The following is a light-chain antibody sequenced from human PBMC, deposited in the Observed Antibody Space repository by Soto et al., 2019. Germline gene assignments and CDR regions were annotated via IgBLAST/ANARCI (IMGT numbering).Light chain of an antibody. CDR1: QSISSW. J-gene: IGKJ1*01. V-gene: IGKV1-5*03. CDR3: QQYGSLSWT. CDR2: KAS. Sequence: DIQMTQSPSTLSASVGDRVTITCRASQSISSWLAWYQQKPGKAPKLLIYKASSLESGVPSRFSGSGSGTDFTLTISRLEPEDFAVYYCQQYGSLSWTSGQGTKVDI.